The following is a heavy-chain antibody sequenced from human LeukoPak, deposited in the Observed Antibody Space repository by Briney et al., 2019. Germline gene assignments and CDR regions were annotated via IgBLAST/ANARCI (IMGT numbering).Heavy chain of an antibody. V-gene: IGHV3-30*04. CDR3: AGGIDGYGYGLFDY. J-gene: IGHJ4*02. CDR1: GFTFSSYA. Sequence: PGRSLRLSCAASGFTFSSYAMHWVRQAPGKGLEWVAVISYDGSNKYYADSVKGRFTISRDNSKNTLYLQMNSLRAEDTAVYYCAGGIDGYGYGLFDYWGQGTLVTVSS. D-gene: IGHD5-18*01. CDR2: ISYDGSNK.